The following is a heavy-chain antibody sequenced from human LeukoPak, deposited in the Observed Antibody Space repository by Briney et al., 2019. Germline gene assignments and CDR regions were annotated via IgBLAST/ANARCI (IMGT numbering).Heavy chain of an antibody. CDR2: IKQDGSEN. D-gene: IGHD6-13*01. J-gene: IGHJ4*02. Sequence: GGSLRLSCAASGFTRSSYWMSWVRQAPGKGLEWVANIKQDGSENYYVDSVKGRFTISRDNAKNSLYLQMNSLRAEDTAVYYCARSLAAAGSLWGQGTLVTVSS. V-gene: IGHV3-7*03. CDR1: GFTRSSYW. CDR3: ARSLAAAGSL.